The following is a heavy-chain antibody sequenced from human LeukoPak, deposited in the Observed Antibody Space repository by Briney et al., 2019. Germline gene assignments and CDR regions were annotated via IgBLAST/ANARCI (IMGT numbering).Heavy chain of an antibody. CDR1: GFTFSSYD. CDR2: ISGSGGST. CDR3: AKDRGVRGAAFDY. D-gene: IGHD3-10*01. J-gene: IGHJ4*02. Sequence: GASLRLSCAASGFTFSSYDMSWVRQAPGKGLEWVSAISGSGGSTYYADSVKGRFTISRDNSKNTLYLQMNSLRAEDTAVYYCAKDRGVRGAAFDYWGQGTLVTVSS. V-gene: IGHV3-23*01.